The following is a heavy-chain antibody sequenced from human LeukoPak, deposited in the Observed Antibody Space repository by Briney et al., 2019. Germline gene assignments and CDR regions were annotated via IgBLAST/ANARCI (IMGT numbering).Heavy chain of an antibody. CDR2: MNPNSGNT. J-gene: IGHJ6*03. D-gene: IGHD2-8*02. V-gene: IGHV1-8*01. CDR1: GYTFTNYD. Sequence: VASVKVSCKASGYTFTNYDINWVRQATGQGLEWMGWMNPNSGNTGYAQKFQGRVTMTRDTSISTAYMELSRLRSDDTAVYYCARDLAEARTWSPPKDYYMDVWGKGTTVTVSS. CDR3: ARDLAEARTWSPPKDYYMDV.